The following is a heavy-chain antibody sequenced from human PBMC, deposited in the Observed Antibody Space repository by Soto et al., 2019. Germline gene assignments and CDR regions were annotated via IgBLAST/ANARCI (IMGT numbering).Heavy chain of an antibody. V-gene: IGHV3-23*01. J-gene: IGHJ6*02. CDR1: GFTFSSYA. CDR3: AKDSSSSWYGAGIYYYYGMDV. D-gene: IGHD6-13*01. CDR2: ISGSGGST. Sequence: GGSLRLSCAASGFTFSSYAMSWVRQAPGKGLEWVSAISGSGGSTYYADSVKGRFTISRDNSKNTLYLQMNSLRAEDTAVYYCAKDSSSSWYGAGIYYYYGMDVWGQGTTVTVSS.